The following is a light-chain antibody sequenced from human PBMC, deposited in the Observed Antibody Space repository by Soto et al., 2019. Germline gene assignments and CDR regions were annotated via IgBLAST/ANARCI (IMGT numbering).Light chain of an antibody. Sequence: EIVLTQSPGTLSLSPGERATLSCRASQSVSSSYLAWYQQKPGPAPRLLIYGASSRATSIPDRFSGTGAGTDFTLTISRLEPEDFVVKYYHQYGIPGDTFGPGTNVDIK. CDR1: QSVSSSY. CDR3: HQYGIPGDT. CDR2: GAS. J-gene: IGKJ3*01. V-gene: IGKV3-20*01.